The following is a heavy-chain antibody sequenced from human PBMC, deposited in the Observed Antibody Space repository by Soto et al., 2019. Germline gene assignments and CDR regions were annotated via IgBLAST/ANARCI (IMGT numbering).Heavy chain of an antibody. CDR1: GGSFTMYG. Sequence: QVQLVQSGAEVKKPGSSVKVSCRPSGGSFTMYGISWVRQAPGQGLEWMGGIIPRFGSPNYAQNFQGRVTITSDESSSTVYMELSSLRIEDTAIYYCARDRIAAALVNYDGMEGWGQGTKVAVSS. J-gene: IGHJ6*01. CDR2: IIPRFGSP. V-gene: IGHV1-69*01. D-gene: IGHD6-13*01. CDR3: ARDRIAAALVNYDGMEG.